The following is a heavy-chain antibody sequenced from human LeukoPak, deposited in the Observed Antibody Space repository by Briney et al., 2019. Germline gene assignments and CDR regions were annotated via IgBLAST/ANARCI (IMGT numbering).Heavy chain of an antibody. V-gene: IGHV1-18*01. CDR2: ISAYNGNT. Sequence: ASVKVSCKASGYTFTSYGISWVRQAPGQVLEWMGWISAYNGNTNYAQKLQGRVTMTTDTSTSTAYMELRSLRSDDTAVYYCARDYLAVAGKAFDYWGQGTLVTVSS. CDR3: ARDYLAVAGKAFDY. CDR1: GYTFTSYG. D-gene: IGHD6-19*01. J-gene: IGHJ4*02.